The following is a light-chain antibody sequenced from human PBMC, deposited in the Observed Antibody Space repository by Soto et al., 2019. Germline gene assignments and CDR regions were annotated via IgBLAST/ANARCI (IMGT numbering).Light chain of an antibody. CDR3: QHYNRYPIT. CDR1: QGISNY. J-gene: IGKJ5*01. V-gene: IGKV1-16*01. CDR2: AAS. Sequence: DVQMTQSPPSLSAFVGDRVTITCRASQGISNYLAWFQQKPGKAPKSLIYAASSLHSGVPSRFSGSGSGTEFTLTISSLQPEDSATYSSQHYNRYPITFGQGTRLEIK.